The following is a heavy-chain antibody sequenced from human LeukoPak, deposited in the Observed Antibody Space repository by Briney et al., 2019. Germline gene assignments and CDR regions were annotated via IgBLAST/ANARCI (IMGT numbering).Heavy chain of an antibody. Sequence: SETLSLTCTVSGGSISDYYRSWIRQPPGKGLEWIGYFYYSGSTNYNPSLKSRVTISVDTSKNQFSLKLTSVTAADTAVYYCSCGDYGHHDYGGQGTLVTVSS. CDR1: GGSISDYY. D-gene: IGHD2-21*02. CDR3: SCGDYGHHDY. V-gene: IGHV4-59*08. J-gene: IGHJ4*02. CDR2: FYYSGST.